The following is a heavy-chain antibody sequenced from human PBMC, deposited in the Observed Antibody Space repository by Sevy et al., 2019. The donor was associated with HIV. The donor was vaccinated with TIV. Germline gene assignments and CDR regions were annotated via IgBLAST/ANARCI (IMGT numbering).Heavy chain of an antibody. V-gene: IGHV3-48*03. CDR1: GFIFSNYE. J-gene: IGHJ4*02. D-gene: IGHD3-22*01. CDR2: ITSSGSTK. CDR3: ARATYYYDTSGPYFFDF. Sequence: GGSLRLSCIASGFIFSNYEMNWVRQAPGKGLEWVSYITSSGSTKHYADSVKGRFTISRDNGKTSIYLQMNSLRAEDTAVYYCARATYYYDTSGPYFFDFWGQGTLVTVSS.